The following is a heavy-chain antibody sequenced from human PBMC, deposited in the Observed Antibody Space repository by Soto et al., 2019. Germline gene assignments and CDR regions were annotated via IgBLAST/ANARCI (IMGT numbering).Heavy chain of an antibody. V-gene: IGHV3-7*01. CDR2: IKPDGSEK. J-gene: IGHJ4*02. CDR1: GITLSNYW. D-gene: IGHD2-15*01. CDR3: ARPYCSGGSCFSPPDY. Sequence: PGGSLRLSCVASGITLSNYWVTWVRQPPGRGLEWVANIKPDGSEKYYVDSVKGRFTVSRDNTDNSVYLQMNSLRAEDTAVYYCARPYCSGGSCFSPPDYWGQGTLVTVSS.